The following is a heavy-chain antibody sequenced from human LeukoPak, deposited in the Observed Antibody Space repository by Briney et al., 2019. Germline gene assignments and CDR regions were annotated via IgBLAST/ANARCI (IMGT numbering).Heavy chain of an antibody. Sequence: GGSLRLSCAASGFTFSSYSMNWVRQAPGKGLEWVSYISSSSSTIYYADSVKGRFTISRDNAKNSLYLQMNSLRAEDTAVYYCAKDSGLYYYDSSGYYYPSYFDYWGQGTLVTVSS. V-gene: IGHV3-48*04. D-gene: IGHD3-22*01. CDR1: GFTFSSYS. CDR2: ISSSSSTI. J-gene: IGHJ4*02. CDR3: AKDSGLYYYDSSGYYYPSYFDY.